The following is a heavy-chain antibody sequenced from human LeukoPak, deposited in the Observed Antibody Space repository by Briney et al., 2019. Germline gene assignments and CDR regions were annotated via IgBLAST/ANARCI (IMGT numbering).Heavy chain of an antibody. CDR2: IYYSGST. Sequence: SETLSLTCTVSGGPISSYYWSWIRQPPGKGLEWIGYIYYSGSTNYNPSLKSRVTISVDTSKKQFSLKLGSVTAADTAVYYCARDQRRDGYKRWFDPWGQGTLVTVSS. CDR1: GGPISSYY. CDR3: ARDQRRDGYKRWFDP. V-gene: IGHV4-59*01. J-gene: IGHJ5*02. D-gene: IGHD5-24*01.